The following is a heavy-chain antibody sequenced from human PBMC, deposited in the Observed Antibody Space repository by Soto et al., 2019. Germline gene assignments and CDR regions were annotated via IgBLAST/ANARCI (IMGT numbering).Heavy chain of an antibody. V-gene: IGHV1-69*12. CDR1: GGTFSSYA. J-gene: IGHJ1*01. CDR3: ARRVMAGYSSSWSEYFQH. D-gene: IGHD6-13*01. Sequence: QVQLVQSGAEVKKPGSSVKVSCKASGGTFSSYAISWVRQAPGQGLEWMGGIIPIFGTANYAQKFQGRGTITADESTSTADMELGSLRSEATAVYYCARRVMAGYSSSWSEYFQHWGQGTLVTVSS. CDR2: IIPIFGTA.